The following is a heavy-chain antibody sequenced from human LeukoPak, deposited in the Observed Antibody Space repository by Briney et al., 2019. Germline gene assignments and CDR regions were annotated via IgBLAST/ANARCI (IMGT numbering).Heavy chain of an antibody. CDR1: GYTFTGYY. J-gene: IGHJ6*03. CDR2: INPNSGGT. D-gene: IGHD2-2*01. V-gene: IGHV1-2*02. CDR3: ARARGYCSSTSCPPYYYYMDV. Sequence: WASVKVSCKACGYTFTGYYMHWVRQAPGQGLEWMGWINPNSGGTNYAQKFQGRVTMTRDTSISTAYMELSRLRSDDTAVYYCARARGYCSSTSCPPYYYYMDVWGKGTTVTVSS.